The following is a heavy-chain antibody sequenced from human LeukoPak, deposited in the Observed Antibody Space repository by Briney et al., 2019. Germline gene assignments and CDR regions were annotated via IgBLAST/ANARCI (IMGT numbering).Heavy chain of an antibody. V-gene: IGHV3-11*01. Sequence: GGSLRLSCAASGFTFSDYYMSWIRQAPGKGLAWVSYISSTSTTIYYADSVKGRFTISRDNAKNSVYLQMNSLGAEDTAVYYCVRQYCSDNYCPLLDPWGQGTPVTVSS. CDR2: ISSTSTTI. CDR3: VRQYCSDNYCPLLDP. J-gene: IGHJ5*02. D-gene: IGHD2-15*01. CDR1: GFTFSDYY.